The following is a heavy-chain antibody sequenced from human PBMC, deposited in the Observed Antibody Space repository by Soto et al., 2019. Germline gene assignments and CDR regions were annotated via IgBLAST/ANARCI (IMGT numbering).Heavy chain of an antibody. V-gene: IGHV1-69*13. D-gene: IGHD3-10*01. CDR2: IIPIFGTA. CDR3: ARFLRGQYNWFDP. J-gene: IGHJ5*02. Sequence: ASVKVSCKASGGTFSSYAISWVRQAPGQGLEWMGGIIPIFGTANYAQKFQGRVTITADESTSTAYMELSSLRSEDTAVYYCARFLRGQYNWFDPWGQGTLVTVSS. CDR1: GGTFSSYA.